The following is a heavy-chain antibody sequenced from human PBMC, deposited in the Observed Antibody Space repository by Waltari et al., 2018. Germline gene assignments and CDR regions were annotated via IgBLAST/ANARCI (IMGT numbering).Heavy chain of an antibody. J-gene: IGHJ5*02. Sequence: EVQLVESGGGLVQPGGSLRLSCAASGFTFIDYWMHWVRQVPGKGLLCVSHVNSGGTDSTYADSVKGRFTISRDNAKNTLYLQMNSLRVEDTAVYYCARDTPGDGIDRWGQGTLVTVSP. CDR3: ARDTPGDGIDR. V-gene: IGHV3-74*01. D-gene: IGHD2-21*01. CDR1: GFTFIDYW. CDR2: VNSGGTDS.